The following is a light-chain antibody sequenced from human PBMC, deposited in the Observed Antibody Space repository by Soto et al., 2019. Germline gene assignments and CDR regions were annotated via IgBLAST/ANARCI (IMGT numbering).Light chain of an antibody. CDR2: DTS. V-gene: IGLV7-46*01. J-gene: IGLJ2*01. CDR3: LLSYSGADVV. CDR1: TGAVTSGHY. Sequence: QAVVTQEPSLTVSPGGTVTLTCGSSTGAVTSGHYPYWFQQKPGQAPRTLIYDTSNKHSWTPARFSGSLLGGKAALTLSGAQPEDEAEYYCLLSYSGADVVFGGGIKVTVL.